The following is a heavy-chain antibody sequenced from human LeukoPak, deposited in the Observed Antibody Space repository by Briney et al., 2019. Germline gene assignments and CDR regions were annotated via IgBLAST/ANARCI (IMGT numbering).Heavy chain of an antibody. Sequence: ASVKVSCKASGYTFTGYYMHWVRQAPGQGLEWMGRLNPNSGGTNYAQKFQGRVTMTRDTSISTAYMELSRPRSDDTAVYYCASSSGYYYVADYWGQGTLVTVSS. J-gene: IGHJ4*02. V-gene: IGHV1-2*06. CDR3: ASSSGYYYVADY. CDR2: LNPNSGGT. D-gene: IGHD3-22*01. CDR1: GYTFTGYY.